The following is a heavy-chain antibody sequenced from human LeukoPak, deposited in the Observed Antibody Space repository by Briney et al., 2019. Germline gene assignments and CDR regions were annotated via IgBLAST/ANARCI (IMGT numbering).Heavy chain of an antibody. Sequence: GGSLTLSCAASGSSVRTGSSYMYWVRQPPGKGLEWVSLIYSGGSTSYADSVKGRFTIPSDNSKNTLYLEMSSLRTDDTAIYYCARDHDLWGQGILVTVSS. CDR1: GSSVRTGSSY. CDR2: IYSGGST. V-gene: IGHV3-53*01. J-gene: IGHJ5*02. CDR3: ARDHDL.